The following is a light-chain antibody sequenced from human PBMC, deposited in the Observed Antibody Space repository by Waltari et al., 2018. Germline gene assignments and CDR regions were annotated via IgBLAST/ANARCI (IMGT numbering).Light chain of an antibody. Sequence: QSVLTQPPSASGTPGQRVTISCSVSSSNIGSNYVSWYQQLPGTAPKLLIYRNNQRPSGVPDRFSGSKSGTSASLAISGLRSEDEADYYCAAWDDSLSDVVFGGGTKLTVL. V-gene: IGLV1-47*01. J-gene: IGLJ2*01. CDR1: SSNIGSNY. CDR2: RNN. CDR3: AAWDDSLSDVV.